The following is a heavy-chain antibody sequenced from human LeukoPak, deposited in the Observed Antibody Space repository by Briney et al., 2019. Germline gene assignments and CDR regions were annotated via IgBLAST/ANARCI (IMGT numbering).Heavy chain of an antibody. Sequence: SETLSLTCTVSGGSISSYYWSWIRRPAGKGLEWIGRIYTSGSTNYNPSLKSRVTMSVDTSKHYFSLKLSSVTAADTAVYYCARSVWFGELFLDYWGQGTLVTVSS. D-gene: IGHD3-10*01. CDR2: IYTSGST. CDR1: GGSISSYY. J-gene: IGHJ4*02. CDR3: ARSVWFGELFLDY. V-gene: IGHV4-4*07.